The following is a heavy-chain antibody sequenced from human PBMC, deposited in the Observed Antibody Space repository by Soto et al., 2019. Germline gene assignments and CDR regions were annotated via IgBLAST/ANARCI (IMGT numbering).Heavy chain of an antibody. J-gene: IGHJ3*02. CDR2: SRNKASGYTT. Sequence: EVQLVESGGGLVQPGGSLRLSCAASGFTFSDHYMDWVRQAPGKGLEWISRSRNKASGYTTVYAASVRGKFTISRDDSRSSLSLQMNSLNTVDTAVYYCARGFHSFDIWGRGTVVTVSS. CDR1: GFTFSDHY. V-gene: IGHV3-72*01. CDR3: ARGFHSFDI.